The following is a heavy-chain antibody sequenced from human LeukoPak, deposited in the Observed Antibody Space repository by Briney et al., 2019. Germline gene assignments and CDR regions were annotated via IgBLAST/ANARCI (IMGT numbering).Heavy chain of an antibody. CDR3: ARHASVDGNWPRPLDY. J-gene: IGHJ4*02. CDR2: IYYSGST. Sequence: QSSETLSLTCTVSGGSISSSNYCWAWIRQPPGKGLEWIGNIYYSGSTYYKPSLKTRVTISVDTSKNQFSLKLTSVTAADTAVYYCARHASVDGNWPRPLDYWGQGSLVTVSS. V-gene: IGHV4-39*01. CDR1: GGSISSSNYC. D-gene: IGHD6-19*01.